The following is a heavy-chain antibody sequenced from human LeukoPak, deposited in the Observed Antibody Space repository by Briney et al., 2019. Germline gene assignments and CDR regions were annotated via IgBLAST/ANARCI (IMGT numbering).Heavy chain of an antibody. V-gene: IGHV3-30*02. D-gene: IGHD6-19*01. Sequence: GGSLRLSCAASGFTFSSCAMHWVRQAPGKGLEWVAFIRSDGNEKYYADSVKGRFTISRDNSENTLYLQMNSLRPEDTAVYYCAQDTYGSSGNWCDPWGQGTLVTVSS. J-gene: IGHJ5*02. CDR3: AQDTYGSSGNWCDP. CDR2: IRSDGNEK. CDR1: GFTFSSCA.